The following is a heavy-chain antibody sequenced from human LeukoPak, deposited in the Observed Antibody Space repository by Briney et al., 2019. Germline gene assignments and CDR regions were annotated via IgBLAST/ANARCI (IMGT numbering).Heavy chain of an antibody. CDR2: TRNKANSYTT. CDR1: GFTFSDHY. J-gene: IGHJ6*02. V-gene: IGHV3-72*01. CDR3: AGGYDSSGYYLDDYYYYGMDV. Sequence: GGSLRLSCAASGFTFSDHYMDWVRQAPGKGLEWVGRTRNKANSYTTEYAASVKGRFTISRDDSKNSLYLQMNSLKTEDTAVYYCAGGYDSSGYYLDDYYYYGMDVWGQGTTVTVSS. D-gene: IGHD3-22*01.